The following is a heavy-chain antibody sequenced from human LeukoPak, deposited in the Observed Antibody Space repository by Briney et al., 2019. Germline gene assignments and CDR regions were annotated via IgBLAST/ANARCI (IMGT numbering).Heavy chain of an antibody. D-gene: IGHD5-18*01. CDR2: IRSDGTYT. V-gene: IGHV3-30*02. Sequence: PGDSLRLSCAAAGFTFSNYDMHWVRQAPGKGLEWVAYIRSDGTYTYYTDSVKGRFTISRDNSKNTLSLQMNSLRPEDTAVYYCAKDLHGYGCFDYWGQGTQVTVSS. J-gene: IGHJ4*02. CDR1: GFTFSNYD. CDR3: AKDLHGYGCFDY.